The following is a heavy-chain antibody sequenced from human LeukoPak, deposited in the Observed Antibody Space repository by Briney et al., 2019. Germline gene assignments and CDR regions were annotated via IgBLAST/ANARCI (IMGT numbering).Heavy chain of an antibody. CDR2: INHSGST. V-gene: IGHV4-34*01. J-gene: IGHJ6*03. CDR1: GFTFSSYW. Sequence: GSLRLSCAASGFTFSSYWMSWIRQPPGKGLEWVGEINHSGSTNYNPSLKSRVTISVDTSKNQFSLKLSSVTAADTAVYYCARGGPYYYYYYYMDVWGKGTTVTVSS. CDR3: ARGGPYYYYYYYMDV.